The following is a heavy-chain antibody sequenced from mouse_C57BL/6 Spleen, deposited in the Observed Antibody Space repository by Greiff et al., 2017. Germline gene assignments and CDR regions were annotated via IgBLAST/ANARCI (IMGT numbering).Heavy chain of an antibody. V-gene: IGHV3-1*01. D-gene: IGHD2-1*01. CDR1: GYSITSGYD. Sequence: EVQGVESGPGMVKPSQSLSLTCTVTGYSITSGYDWHWIRHFPGNKLEWMGYISYSGSTNYNPSLKSRISITHDTSKNHFFLKLNSVTTEDTATYYCARNYGNYVWYFDVWGTGTTVTVSS. CDR2: ISYSGST. CDR3: ARNYGNYVWYFDV. J-gene: IGHJ1*03.